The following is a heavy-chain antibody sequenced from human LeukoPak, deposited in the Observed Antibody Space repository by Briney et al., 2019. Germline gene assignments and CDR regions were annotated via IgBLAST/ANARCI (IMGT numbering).Heavy chain of an antibody. CDR1: GYTVTNYY. CDR2: INPSISSR. Sequence: GASVKVSCKASGYTVTNYYMHWVRQAPGQGLEWMGMINPSISSRTYAQKFQGRVTVTSDTSASTVYMEVSSLRSEDTAIYYCARSGMWFSTNDGGQGTLVTVSS. CDR3: ARSGMWFSTND. D-gene: IGHD1-1*01. V-gene: IGHV1-46*01. J-gene: IGHJ4*02.